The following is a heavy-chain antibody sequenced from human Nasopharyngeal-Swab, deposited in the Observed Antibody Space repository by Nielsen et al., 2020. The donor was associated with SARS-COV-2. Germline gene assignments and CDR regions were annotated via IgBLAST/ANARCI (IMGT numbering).Heavy chain of an antibody. D-gene: IGHD3-22*01. J-gene: IGHJ4*02. CDR3: LRGDRRDY. CDR2: ISSDSGAK. V-gene: IGHV3-21*01. Sequence: GESLKISCAVSGFTLSDAWMSWVRQAPGKGLEWLSSISSDSGAKYHADSVKGRFTISRDNAKNSLYLEMNSLRAEDTAVYYCLRGDRRDYWGPGTLVSVSS. CDR1: GFTLSDAW.